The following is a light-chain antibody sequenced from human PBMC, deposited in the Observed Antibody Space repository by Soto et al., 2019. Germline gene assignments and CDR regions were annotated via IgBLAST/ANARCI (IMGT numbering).Light chain of an antibody. J-gene: IGLJ1*01. CDR1: SGDVGAYNY. CDR2: EVS. CDR3: SSKRTTASLV. Sequence: QSALTQPASVSGSPGQTITISCTGTSGDVGAYNYVSWYQQHPGKAPKLMIYEVSNRPSGVSDRFSGSKSGNTASLTISGLQAADEADYYCSSKRTTASLVFXTGTKGTVL. V-gene: IGLV2-14*01.